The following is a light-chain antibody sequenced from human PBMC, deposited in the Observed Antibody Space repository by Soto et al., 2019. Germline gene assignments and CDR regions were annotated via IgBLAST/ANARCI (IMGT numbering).Light chain of an antibody. CDR2: GAS. Sequence: NVLTLSAGTLSLYTKERATLSCRASQSVSSSYLAWYQQKPGQAPRLLIYGASSRATGIPDRFSGSGSGTDFTLTISSLEPEDFAVYYCQLSQQRSDWPPITFGQGTR. CDR1: QSVSSSY. V-gene: IGKV3-20*01. J-gene: IGKJ5*01. CDR3: QLSQQRSDWPPIT.